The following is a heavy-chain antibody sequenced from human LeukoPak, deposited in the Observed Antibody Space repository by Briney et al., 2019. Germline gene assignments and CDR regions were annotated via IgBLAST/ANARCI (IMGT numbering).Heavy chain of an antibody. CDR2: IGGSGDST. CDR1: GFTFSNSV. D-gene: IGHD3-9*01. V-gene: IGHV3-23*01. J-gene: IGHJ5*02. CDR3: AKLLTGYPNWFDP. Sequence: GGSLRLSCAASGFTFSNSVMGWVRQAPGKGLEWVSAIGGSGDSTYYTDSVTGRFTISRDNSKNTLYLQMNSLRAEDTALYYCAKLLTGYPNWFDPWGQGTLVTVSS.